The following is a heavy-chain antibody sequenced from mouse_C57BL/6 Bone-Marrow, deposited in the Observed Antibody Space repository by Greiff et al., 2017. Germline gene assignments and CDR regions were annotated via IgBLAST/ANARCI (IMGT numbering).Heavy chain of an antibody. Sequence: QVQLQQPGAELVKPGASVKLSCKASGYTFTSYWMHWVKQRPGQGLEWIGMIHPNSGSTNYNEKFKSKATLTADKSSSTAYMELRSLTSEDSAVYFCARCCGPFDYWGQGTTLTVSS. CDR3: ARCCGPFDY. V-gene: IGHV1-64*01. CDR1: GYTFTSYW. D-gene: IGHD3-3*01. J-gene: IGHJ2*01. CDR2: IHPNSGST.